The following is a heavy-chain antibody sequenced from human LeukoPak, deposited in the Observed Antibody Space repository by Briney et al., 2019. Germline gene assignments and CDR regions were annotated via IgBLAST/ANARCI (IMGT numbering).Heavy chain of an antibody. CDR3: AKDTSPMVRGQAAFDI. J-gene: IGHJ3*02. Sequence: GGSLRLSCAASGFTFDNYAMHWVRQAPGKGLEWVSGISWNSGSIGYADSVKGRFTISRDNAKNSLYLQMNSLRAEDMALYYCAKDTSPMVRGQAAFDIWGQGTMVTVSS. CDR1: GFTFDNYA. CDR2: ISWNSGSI. V-gene: IGHV3-9*03. D-gene: IGHD3-10*01.